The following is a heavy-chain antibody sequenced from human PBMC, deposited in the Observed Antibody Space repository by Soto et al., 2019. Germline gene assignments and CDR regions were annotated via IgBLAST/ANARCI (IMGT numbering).Heavy chain of an antibody. V-gene: IGHV1-69*13. CDR3: AREATGRIGSGTYRY. CDR1: RGTFSSYA. CDR2: IIPIFGTA. D-gene: IGHD2-15*01. Sequence: SVKVSCKASRGTFSSYAISWVRQAPGQGLEWMGGIIPIFGTANYAQKFQGRVTITADESTSTAYMELSSLRSEDTAVYYCAREATGRIGSGTYRYWGQGTLVTVSS. J-gene: IGHJ4*02.